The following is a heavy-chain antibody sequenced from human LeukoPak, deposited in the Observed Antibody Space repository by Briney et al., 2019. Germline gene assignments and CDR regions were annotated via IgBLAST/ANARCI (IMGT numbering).Heavy chain of an antibody. V-gene: IGHV3-53*01. CDR1: GFIVSANY. CDR2: IYSGGSP. CDR3: ARGRECDF. D-gene: IGHD3-3*01. Sequence: GGSLRLSCAASGFIVSANYMNWVRQAPGKGLEWVSVIYSGGSPFYADSVKGRFTISRDNSKNTVHLQMTSLRVEATAVYYCARGRECDFWGQGTLVTVSS. J-gene: IGHJ4*02.